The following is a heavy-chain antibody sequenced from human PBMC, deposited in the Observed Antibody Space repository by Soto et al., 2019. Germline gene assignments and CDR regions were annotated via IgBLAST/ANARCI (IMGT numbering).Heavy chain of an antibody. CDR2: IYYSGST. J-gene: IGHJ3*02. CDR3: AREGYSSSWYAWDSFDI. V-gene: IGHV4-59*01. D-gene: IGHD6-13*01. Sequence: QVQLQESGPGLVKPSETLSLTCTVSGGSISSYYWSWIRQPPGKGLEWIGYIYYSGSTNYNPSLTSRVTIAVDTSKNQFSLKLSSVTAADTAVYYCAREGYSSSWYAWDSFDIWGQGTMVTVSS. CDR1: GGSISSYY.